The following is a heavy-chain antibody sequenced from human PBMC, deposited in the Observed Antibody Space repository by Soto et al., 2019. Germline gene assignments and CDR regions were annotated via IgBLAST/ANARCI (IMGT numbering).Heavy chain of an antibody. D-gene: IGHD5-18*01. CDR2: ISGSGGST. CDR3: AKDRGYSYGPLFDY. V-gene: IGHV3-23*01. Sequence: VGSLRLSCAASGFTFSSYAMSWVGQAPGKGLEWVSAISGSGGSTYYADSVKGRFTISRDNSKNTLYLQMNSLRAEDTAVYYCAKDRGYSYGPLFDYWGQGTLVTVSS. CDR1: GFTFSSYA. J-gene: IGHJ4*02.